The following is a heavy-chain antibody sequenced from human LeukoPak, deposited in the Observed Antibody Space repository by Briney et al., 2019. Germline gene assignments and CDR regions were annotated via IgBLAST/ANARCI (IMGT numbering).Heavy chain of an antibody. V-gene: IGHV3-53*01. J-gene: IGHJ5*02. Sequence: GGSLRLSCAASGFTVSSNYMTWVRQAPGKGLEWVSVIYTDGGTYYADSVKGRFTISRDNAKNSLYLQMNSLRAEDTAVYYCASLRGGTPGSWGQGTLVTVSS. CDR3: ASLRGGTPGS. D-gene: IGHD3-10*01. CDR1: GFTVSSNY. CDR2: IYTDGGT.